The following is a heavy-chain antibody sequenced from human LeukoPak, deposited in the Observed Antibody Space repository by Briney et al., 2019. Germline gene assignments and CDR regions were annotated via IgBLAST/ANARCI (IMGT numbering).Heavy chain of an antibody. CDR3: AKSGSYFCYYIDY. Sequence: PGGSLRLSCAASGFTFSNYAMSWVRQAPGKGLEWVSAITGSGGTAYYADSVKGRFTISRDNSKNTLYLQVNSLRAEDTAVYYCAKSGSYFCYYIDYWGQGTLVTVSS. CDR2: ITGSGGTA. D-gene: IGHD1-26*01. J-gene: IGHJ4*02. CDR1: GFTFSNYA. V-gene: IGHV3-23*01.